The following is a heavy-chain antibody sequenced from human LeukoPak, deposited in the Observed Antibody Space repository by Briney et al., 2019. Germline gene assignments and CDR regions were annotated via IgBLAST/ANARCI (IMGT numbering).Heavy chain of an antibody. CDR2: ISDSSGSI. J-gene: IGHJ3*02. V-gene: IGHV3-21*01. CDR1: GFTFSTYT. Sequence: GGSLRLSCAASGFTFSTYTMNWVRQALGKGLEWVSSISDSSGSIYYADSVKGRFTISRDNAKNSLYLQMNSLRGEDTAVYYCARDAVVVDINGFDIWGRGTMVTVSS. CDR3: ARDAVVVDINGFDI. D-gene: IGHD3-22*01.